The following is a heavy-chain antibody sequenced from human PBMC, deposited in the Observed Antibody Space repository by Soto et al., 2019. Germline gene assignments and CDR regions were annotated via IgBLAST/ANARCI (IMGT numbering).Heavy chain of an antibody. D-gene: IGHD3-22*01. CDR3: EKGPYYYDSSGYRVFDY. CDR1: GFNFNNFA. V-gene: IGHV3-23*01. Sequence: PGGSLRHSCAVSGFNFNNFAMIWVRKASGKGLEWVAGIVGSGGTYHADSVKCRFTISKDVSKKTVYLQMHGLRADDTAVYYCEKGPYYYDSSGYRVFDYWGQGALVTVSS. J-gene: IGHJ4*02. CDR2: IVGSGGT.